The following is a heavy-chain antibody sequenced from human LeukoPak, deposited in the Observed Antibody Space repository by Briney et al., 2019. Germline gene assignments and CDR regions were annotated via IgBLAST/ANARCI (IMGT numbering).Heavy chain of an antibody. CDR1: GGSFSGYY. V-gene: IGHV4-34*01. CDR2: INHSGST. D-gene: IGHD3-10*01. Sequence: SETLSLTCAVYGGSFSGYYWSWIRQPPGKGLEWIGEINHSGSTNYNPSLKSRVNISVDTSKNQFSLKLSSVTAADTAVYYCAREERITMVRGAKPVLFDYWGQGTLVTVSS. CDR3: AREERITMVRGAKPVLFDY. J-gene: IGHJ4*02.